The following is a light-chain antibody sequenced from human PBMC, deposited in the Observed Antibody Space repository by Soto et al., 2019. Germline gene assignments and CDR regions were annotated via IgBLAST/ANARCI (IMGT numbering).Light chain of an antibody. V-gene: IGLV2-14*01. CDR3: SSYTSSSTLNV. Sequence: QSVLTQPASVSGSPGKSIIISCTVTSSDVGGYNYVSWYQQHPGKAPKLMIYEVSNRPSGVSNRFSGSKSGNTASLTISGLQAEDEADYYCSSYTSSSTLNVFGTGTKVTVL. CDR2: EVS. CDR1: SSDVGGYNY. J-gene: IGLJ1*01.